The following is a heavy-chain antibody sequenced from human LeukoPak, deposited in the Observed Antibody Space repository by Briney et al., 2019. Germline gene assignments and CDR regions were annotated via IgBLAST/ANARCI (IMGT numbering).Heavy chain of an antibody. CDR1: GGSFSGYY. CDR2: INHSVRT. V-gene: IGHV4-34*01. D-gene: IGHD4-17*01. CDR3: GGVGYNGRWYGVPYYGYGRDV. Sequence: SQTLSLTCVVYGGSFSGYYWSWIRHPPGKGLEWIGEINHSVRTNYNPSLTSGVTISVYTPTTQFSLKLSSVTAADTPVCSCGGVGYNGRWYGVPYYGYGRDVGGEGTTLTVP. J-gene: IGHJ6*01.